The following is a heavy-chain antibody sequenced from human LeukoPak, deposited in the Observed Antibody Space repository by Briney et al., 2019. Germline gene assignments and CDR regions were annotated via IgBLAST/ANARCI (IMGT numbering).Heavy chain of an antibody. CDR2: ISGIGDST. Sequence: GGSLRLSCSASGFTFRSNSMTWVGQTPRKGLEWVSGISGIGDSTFYADSVKGRFTISRDNSRNTLYLQMSSLRPEDTAVYYCTKWSGFGDDWGQGTLVTVS. CDR1: GFTFRSNS. J-gene: IGHJ4*02. CDR3: TKWSGFGDD. V-gene: IGHV3-23*01. D-gene: IGHD3-10*01.